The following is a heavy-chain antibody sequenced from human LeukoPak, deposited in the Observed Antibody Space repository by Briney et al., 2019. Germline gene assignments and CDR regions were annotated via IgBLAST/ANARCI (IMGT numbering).Heavy chain of an antibody. Sequence: GGSLRLSCAASGFTFSSYAMSWVRQAPGKGLEWVSAISGSGGSTYYADSVKGRFTISRDNSKNTPYLQMNSLRAEDTAVYYCAKNWNYDSSGYPLHWGQGTLVTVSS. V-gene: IGHV3-23*01. J-gene: IGHJ4*02. CDR2: ISGSGGST. CDR1: GFTFSSYA. CDR3: AKNWNYDSSGYPLH. D-gene: IGHD3-22*01.